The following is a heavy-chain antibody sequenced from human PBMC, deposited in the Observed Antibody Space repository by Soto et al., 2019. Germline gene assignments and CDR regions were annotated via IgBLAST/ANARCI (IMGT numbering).Heavy chain of an antibody. CDR3: AMEYYGSGSYKYYYYMDV. CDR2: IIPILGIA. CDR1: GGTFSSYT. J-gene: IGHJ6*03. V-gene: IGHV1-69*02. Sequence: QVQLVQSGAEVKKPGSSVKVSCKASGGTFSSYTISWVRQAPGQGLEWIGRIIPILGIANYAQKFQGRVTITADKSTSTAYMELSSLRSEDTAVYYCAMEYYGSGSYKYYYYMDVWGKGTTVTVSS. D-gene: IGHD3-10*01.